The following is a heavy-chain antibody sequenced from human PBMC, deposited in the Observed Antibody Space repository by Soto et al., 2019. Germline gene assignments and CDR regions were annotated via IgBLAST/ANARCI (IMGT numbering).Heavy chain of an antibody. CDR1: GYTFTSYG. D-gene: IGHD3-22*01. J-gene: IGHJ4*02. CDR3: ARARYYDSSGYFLTPFDY. V-gene: IGHV1-18*04. Sequence: APLKLSCKASGYTFTSYGISWVRQAPGQGLEWMGWISAYNGNTNYAQRLQGRVTMTTDTSTSTAYMELRSLRSDDTAVYYCARARYYDSSGYFLTPFDYWGQGTLVTVSS. CDR2: ISAYNGNT.